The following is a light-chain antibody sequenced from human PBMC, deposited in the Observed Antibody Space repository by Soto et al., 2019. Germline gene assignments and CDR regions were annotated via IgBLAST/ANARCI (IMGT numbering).Light chain of an antibody. V-gene: IGLV2-14*01. CDR1: SYDVGGYNF. Sequence: QSALTQPASVSGSPGQSITISCTGTSYDVGGYNFVSWYQQHPGKAPKLMIYEVSHRPSGVSNRFSGSKSGNTASLTISGLQAEDGADYYCSSYTSSSTLVVFGGGTKLTVL. CDR3: SSYTSSSTLVV. CDR2: EVS. J-gene: IGLJ2*01.